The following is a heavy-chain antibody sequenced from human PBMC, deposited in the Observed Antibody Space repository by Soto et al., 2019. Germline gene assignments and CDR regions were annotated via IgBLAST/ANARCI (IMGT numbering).Heavy chain of an antibody. CDR2: INPSGGST. V-gene: IGHV1-46*01. Sequence: ASVKVSCKASRYTFTSYYMHWVRQAPGQGLEWMGIINPSGGSTSYAQKFQGRVTMTRDTSTSTVYMELSSLRSEDTAVYYCARGAGYCSGGNCYYFDYWGQGTLVTVSS. CDR1: RYTFTSYY. D-gene: IGHD2-15*01. CDR3: ARGAGYCSGGNCYYFDY. J-gene: IGHJ4*02.